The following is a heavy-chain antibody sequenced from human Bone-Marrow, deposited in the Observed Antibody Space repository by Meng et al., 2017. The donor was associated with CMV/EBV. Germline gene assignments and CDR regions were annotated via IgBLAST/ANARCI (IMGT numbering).Heavy chain of an antibody. D-gene: IGHD2-15*01. CDR2: IYSGGST. V-gene: IGHV3-53*01. J-gene: IGHJ4*02. CDR3: ARGVAPIDY. CDR1: GFTVSSNY. Sequence: GESLKISCAASGFTVSSNYMSWVRQAPGKGLEWVSVIYSGGSTYYADSVKGRFTISRDNSKNTLYLQMNSLRAEDTAVYYCARGVAPIDYWGQGTLVTVSS.